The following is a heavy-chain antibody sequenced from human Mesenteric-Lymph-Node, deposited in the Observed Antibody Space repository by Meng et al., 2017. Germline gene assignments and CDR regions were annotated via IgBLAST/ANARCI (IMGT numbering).Heavy chain of an antibody. CDR1: GFTFTDYA. Sequence: QVQLVESGGGVVQPGWSLRLSYAASGFTFTDYAMHWVRQAPGKGLEWVAIVSHDGNSGCYADSVKGRFSISRDNFRNTQYLQMNSLRPEDTAVYYCARDKSHYDGRSGWFDPWGQGTLVTVSS. J-gene: IGHJ5*02. CDR3: ARDKSHYDGRSGWFDP. V-gene: IGHV3-30-3*01. D-gene: IGHD3-16*01. CDR2: VSHDGNSG.